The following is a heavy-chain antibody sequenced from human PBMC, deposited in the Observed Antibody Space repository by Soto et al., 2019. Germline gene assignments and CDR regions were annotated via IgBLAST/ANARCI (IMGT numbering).Heavy chain of an antibody. V-gene: IGHV3-9*01. Sequence: GGSLRLSCVVSGISFDDYAMHWVRQVPGKGLEWVSGINWDSGDIGYADSVKGRFTISRDNAKNSLYLQMNSLKTEDTALYYCAKDTAPGFYDANGHLDYWGQGTPVTVSS. D-gene: IGHD2-8*01. CDR2: INWDSGDI. CDR1: GISFDDYA. CDR3: AKDTAPGFYDANGHLDY. J-gene: IGHJ4*02.